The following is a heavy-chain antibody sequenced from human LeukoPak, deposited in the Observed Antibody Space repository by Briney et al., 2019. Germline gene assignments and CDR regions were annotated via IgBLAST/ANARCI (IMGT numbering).Heavy chain of an antibody. V-gene: IGHV3-23*01. CDR1: GFTFSSYA. J-gene: IGHJ4*02. CDR2: ISGSGGST. D-gene: IGHD6-19*01. CDR3: ARVESSGGTGYFDY. Sequence: GGSLRLSCAASGFTFSSYAMSWVRQAPGKGLEWVSAISGSGGSTYYADSVKGRFTISRDNSKNTLYLQMNSLRAEGTAVYYCARVESSGGTGYFDYWGQGTLVTVSS.